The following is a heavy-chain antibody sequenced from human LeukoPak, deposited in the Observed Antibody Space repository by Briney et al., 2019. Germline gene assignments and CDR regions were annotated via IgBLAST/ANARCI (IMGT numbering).Heavy chain of an antibody. CDR3: VRGWERDCTSTSCYIAYN. V-gene: IGHV3-30-3*01. Sequence: HPGGSLRLPCAGSGFIFSTYVMHWVRQAPGKGLEWVAVISYDGSNKYYADSVKGRFTISRDNSKNTLYLQMNSLRAEDTAVYYCVRGWERDCTSTSCYIAYNWGQGTLVTVSS. CDR1: GFIFSTYV. D-gene: IGHD2-2*02. CDR2: ISYDGSNK. J-gene: IGHJ4*02.